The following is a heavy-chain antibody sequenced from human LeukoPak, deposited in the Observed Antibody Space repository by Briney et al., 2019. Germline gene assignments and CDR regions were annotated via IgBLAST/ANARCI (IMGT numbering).Heavy chain of an antibody. CDR1: GYTFSTYT. V-gene: IGHV1-3*01. J-gene: IGHJ4*02. D-gene: IGHD5-24*01. CDR3: AREIDRDDYNRFFDY. CDR2: INAGNGNT. Sequence: ASVKVSCKAFGYTFSTYTMHWVRQAPGQRLEWMGWINAGNGNTKYSQKFQVRVTITRDTSATTAYMEMSSLKSEDTAVYYCAREIDRDDYNRFFDYWGQGTLVTVSS.